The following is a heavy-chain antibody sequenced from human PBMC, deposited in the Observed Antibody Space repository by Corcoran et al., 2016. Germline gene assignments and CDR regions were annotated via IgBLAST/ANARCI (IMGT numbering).Heavy chain of an antibody. V-gene: IGHV1-2*04. J-gene: IGHJ6*02. D-gene: IGHD4-4*01. CDR1: GYTFTGYY. CDR2: INPNSGGT. CDR3: ARTDSNYYYYGMDV. Sequence: QVQLVQSGAEVKKPGASVKVSCKASGYTFTGYYMHWVRQAPGQGLEWMGWINPNSGGTNYAQKFQGWGTMTRDTSISTAYMELSRLRSDDTAVYYGARTDSNYYYYGMDVWGQGTTVTVSS.